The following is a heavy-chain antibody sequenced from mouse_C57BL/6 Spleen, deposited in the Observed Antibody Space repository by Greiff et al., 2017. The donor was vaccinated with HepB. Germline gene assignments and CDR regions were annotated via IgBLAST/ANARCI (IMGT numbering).Heavy chain of an antibody. CDR3: ARCHCYGSLDD. Sequence: VQLQQSGAELARPGASVKLSCKASGYTFTSYGISWVKQRPGQGLEWIGEIYPRSGNTYYNEKFKGKATLTADKSSSTAYMELRSLTSEDSAVYVGARCHCYGSLDDWGQGTTLTVSS. J-gene: IGHJ2*01. D-gene: IGHD1-1*01. CDR2: IYPRSGNT. V-gene: IGHV1-81*01. CDR1: GYTFTSYG.